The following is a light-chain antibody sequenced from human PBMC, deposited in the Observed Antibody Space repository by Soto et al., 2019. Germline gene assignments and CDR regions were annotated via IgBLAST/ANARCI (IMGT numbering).Light chain of an antibody. CDR2: EVN. Sequence: QSALTQPASVSGSPGQSITISCTGTSSDVGGYIYVSWYQQHPGKAPKLMIFEVNNRPSGVSNRFSGSKSGNTASLTISGLQAEDEADYYCGSYTRSSSLVFGGGTQLTVL. CDR1: SSDVGGYIY. V-gene: IGLV2-14*01. CDR3: GSYTRSSSLV. J-gene: IGLJ2*01.